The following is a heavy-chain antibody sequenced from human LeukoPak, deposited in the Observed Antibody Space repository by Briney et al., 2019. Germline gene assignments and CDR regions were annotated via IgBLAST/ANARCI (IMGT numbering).Heavy chain of an antibody. J-gene: IGHJ4*02. Sequence: SETLSLTCTVSGGSISSSSYYWGWIRQPPGKGLEWFGSIYYSGSTYYNPSLKSRVTISVDTSKNQFSLKLSSVNAADKAVDYCARERAVAGKRYYFDYWGQGTLVTVSS. D-gene: IGHD6-19*01. CDR3: ARERAVAGKRYYFDY. V-gene: IGHV4-39*07. CDR2: IYYSGST. CDR1: GGSISSSSYY.